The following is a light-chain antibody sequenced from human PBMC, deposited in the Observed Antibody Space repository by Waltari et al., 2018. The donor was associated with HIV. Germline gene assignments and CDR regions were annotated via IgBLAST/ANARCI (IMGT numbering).Light chain of an antibody. CDR1: QSISNY. CDR3: TQSYTTPG. V-gene: IGKV1-39*01. J-gene: IGKJ4*01. CDR2: AAS. Sequence: DIQMTQSPSSLSASVGDRVTITCRASQSISNYLNWYQQKPGKAPKLLIYAASSLQSGVPSRFSGSGSGTDFTLTISTLQPEDFATYYCTQSYTTPGFGGGPKVAIK.